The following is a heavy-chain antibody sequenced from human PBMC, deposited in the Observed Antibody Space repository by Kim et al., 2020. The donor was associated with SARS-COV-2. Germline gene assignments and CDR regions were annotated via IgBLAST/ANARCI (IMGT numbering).Heavy chain of an antibody. CDR3: AIDPYSSGWGGGMDV. D-gene: IGHD6-19*01. CDR2: ISGSGAST. J-gene: IGHJ6*02. CDR1: GFTFSSYA. V-gene: IGHV3-23*01. Sequence: GGSLRLSCAASGFTFSSYAMSWVRQAPGKGLEWVSAISGSGASTYYADSVKGRFTISRDNSKNTLYLQMNSLRAEDTAVYYCAIDPYSSGWGGGMDVWGQGTTVTVSS.